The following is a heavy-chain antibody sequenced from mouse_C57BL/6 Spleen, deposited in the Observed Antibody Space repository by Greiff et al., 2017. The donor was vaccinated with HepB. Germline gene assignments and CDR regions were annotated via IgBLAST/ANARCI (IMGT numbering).Heavy chain of an antibody. CDR2: INYDGSST. Sequence: EVQLVESEGGLVQPGSSMKLSCTASGFTFSDYYMAWVRQVPEKGLEWVANINYDGSSTYYLDSLKSRFIISRDNAKNILYMQMSSLKSEDTATYYCARGNRYFEVWGTGTTVTVSS. CDR3: ARGNRYFEV. CDR1: GFTFSDYY. V-gene: IGHV5-16*01. J-gene: IGHJ1*03.